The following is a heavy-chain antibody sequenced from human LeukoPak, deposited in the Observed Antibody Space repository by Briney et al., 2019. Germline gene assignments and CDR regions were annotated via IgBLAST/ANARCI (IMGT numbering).Heavy chain of an antibody. V-gene: IGHV4-59*01. J-gene: IGHJ3*02. Sequence: SETLSLTCTVSGGSISSYYWSWIRQPPGKGLEWIGYIYYSGSTNYNPSLKSRVTISVDTSKNQFSLKLSSVTAADTAVYYCARVPTMIVVARTKMSAFDIWGQGTMVTVSS. CDR1: GGSISSYY. D-gene: IGHD3-22*01. CDR3: ARVPTMIVVARTKMSAFDI. CDR2: IYYSGST.